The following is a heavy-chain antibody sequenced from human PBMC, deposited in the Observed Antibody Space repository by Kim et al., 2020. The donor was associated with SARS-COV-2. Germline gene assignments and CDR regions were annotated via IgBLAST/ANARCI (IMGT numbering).Heavy chain of an antibody. Sequence: GGSLRLSCAASGFTFSNAWMSWVRQAPGKGLEWVGRIKSKTDGGTTDYAAPVKGRFTISRDDSKNTLYLQMNSLKTEDTAVYYCNTVLDSSGYGSYWYFDLWGRGTLVTVSS. CDR3: NTVLDSSGYGSYWYFDL. J-gene: IGHJ2*01. V-gene: IGHV3-15*01. CDR2: IKSKTDGGTT. D-gene: IGHD3-22*01. CDR1: GFTFSNAW.